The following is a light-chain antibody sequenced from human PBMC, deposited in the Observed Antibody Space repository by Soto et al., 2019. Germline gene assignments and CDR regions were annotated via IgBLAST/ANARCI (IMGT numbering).Light chain of an antibody. CDR3: GTWDSSLSADV. CDR2: ETN. J-gene: IGLJ1*01. V-gene: IGLV1-51*02. Sequence: QSVLTQPPSVSAAPGQKVTNYCSGSSSDVGDNYVSWYQHLPGTAPKLLIYETNKRPSGIPDRFSGSKSGTSATLGITGLQTGDEADYYCGTWDSSLSADVFGTGTKVTVL. CDR1: SSDVGDNY.